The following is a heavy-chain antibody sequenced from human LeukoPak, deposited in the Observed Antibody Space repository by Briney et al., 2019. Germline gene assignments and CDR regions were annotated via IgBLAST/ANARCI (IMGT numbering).Heavy chain of an antibody. CDR2: IYSDNT. CDR1: GFTVSSNS. D-gene: IGHD4-17*01. J-gene: IGHJ4*02. V-gene: IGHV3-53*01. CDR3: AKAFMTTVTTFHY. Sequence: GGSLRLSCTVSGFTVSSNSMSWVRQAPGKGLEWVSFIYSDNTHYSDSVKGRFTISRDNSKNTLYLQMNSLRAEDTAVYYCAKAFMTTVTTFHYWGQGTLVTVSS.